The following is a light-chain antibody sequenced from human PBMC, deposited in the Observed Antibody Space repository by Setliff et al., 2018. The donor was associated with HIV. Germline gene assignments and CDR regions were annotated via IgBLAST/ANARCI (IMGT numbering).Light chain of an antibody. V-gene: IGLV2-14*01. CDR2: EVH. J-gene: IGLJ3*02. CDR1: SSDVGGYNF. CDR3: SSYTSSSTL. Sequence: QSVLAQPASVSGSPGQSITISCTGTSSDVGGYNFVSWYQQHPGKAPKLIIYEVHYRPSGVSNRFSGSKYGNTASLTIPGLQAEDEADYYCSSYTSSSTLFGGGTK.